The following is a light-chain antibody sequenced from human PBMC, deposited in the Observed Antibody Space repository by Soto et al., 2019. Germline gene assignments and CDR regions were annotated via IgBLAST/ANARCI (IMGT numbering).Light chain of an antibody. Sequence: DIQMTQSPSTLSASVGDRVTITCRASQIISSWLAWYQQKPGIAPKLLIYDASSLESGVPSRFSGSGSGTEFTLTISSLQPDDFATYYCQQYNSYSWTFGQGTKVEIK. CDR3: QQYNSYSWT. CDR2: DAS. V-gene: IGKV1-5*01. CDR1: QIISSW. J-gene: IGKJ1*01.